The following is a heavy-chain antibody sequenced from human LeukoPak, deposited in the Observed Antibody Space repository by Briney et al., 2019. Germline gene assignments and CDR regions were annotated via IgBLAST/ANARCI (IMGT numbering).Heavy chain of an antibody. J-gene: IGHJ4*02. CDR2: MNPNSGNT. Sequence: ASVKVSCKASGYTFTSYDINWVRQATGQGLEWMGWMNPNSGNTGYAQKFQGRVTITRNTSISTAYMELSSLRSEDTAVYYCARDPRYSSGWYPFDYWGQGTLVTVSS. CDR3: ARDPRYSSGWYPFDY. CDR1: GYTFTSYD. V-gene: IGHV1-8*03. D-gene: IGHD6-19*01.